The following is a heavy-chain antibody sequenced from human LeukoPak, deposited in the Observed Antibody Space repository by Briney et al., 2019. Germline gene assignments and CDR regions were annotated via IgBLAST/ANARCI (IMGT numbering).Heavy chain of an antibody. CDR3: ARGLGMGHDSSGSDWFDS. J-gene: IGHJ5*01. Sequence: PGGSLRLSCAASGFTFSSYAMHWVRQAPGKGLEWVTFIRNDGSNKYYADSVKGRFTISRDNSKNTLYLQMNSLRPEDTAVYYCARGLGMGHDSSGSDWFDSWGQGTLVTVSS. V-gene: IGHV3-30*02. CDR2: IRNDGSNK. CDR1: GFTFSSYA. D-gene: IGHD3-22*01.